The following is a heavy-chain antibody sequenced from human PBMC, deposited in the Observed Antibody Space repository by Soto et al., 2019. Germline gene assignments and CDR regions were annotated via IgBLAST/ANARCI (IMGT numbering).Heavy chain of an antibody. V-gene: IGHV4-39*01. CDR2: IYYSGST. Sequence: SETLSLTCTVSAGSISSSSYYWGWLRQPPGKGLEWIGSIYYSGSTYYNPSLKSRVTISVDTSKNQFSLKLSSVTAADTAVYYCARQAGSLLLWFGELLPGFRGRYYYYGMDVWGQGTTVTVS. D-gene: IGHD3-10*01. CDR1: AGSISSSSYY. J-gene: IGHJ6*02. CDR3: ARQAGSLLLWFGELLPGFRGRYYYYGMDV.